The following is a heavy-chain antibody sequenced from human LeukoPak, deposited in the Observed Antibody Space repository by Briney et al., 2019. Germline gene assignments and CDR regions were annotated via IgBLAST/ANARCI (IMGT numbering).Heavy chain of an antibody. D-gene: IGHD7-27*01. J-gene: IGHJ6*03. CDR3: AKDPGATAWGYYMDV. CDR1: GFTFSNYG. CDR2: IWNDGRSE. Sequence: PGGSLRLSCVASGFTFSNYGMHWVRQAPGKGLEWVSFIWNDGRSEHYADSVQGRFSVSRDNTDNTLYLHMTNLRPDDTAVYYCAKDPGATAWGYYMDVWGTGTTVTVSS. V-gene: IGHV3-30*02.